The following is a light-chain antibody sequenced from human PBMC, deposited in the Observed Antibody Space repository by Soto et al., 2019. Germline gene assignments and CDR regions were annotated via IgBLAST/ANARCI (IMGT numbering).Light chain of an antibody. J-gene: IGKJ2*01. CDR1: QSVSSSY. V-gene: IGKV3-20*01. CDR2: GAS. CDR3: QQYGSSTPVNT. Sequence: EIVLTQSPGTLSLSPGERATLSCRASQSVSSSYLAWSQQKPGQAPRLLIYGASSRATGIPDRFSGSGSGTDFTLTISRLEPEDFAVYYCQQYGSSTPVNTFGQGTKLEIK.